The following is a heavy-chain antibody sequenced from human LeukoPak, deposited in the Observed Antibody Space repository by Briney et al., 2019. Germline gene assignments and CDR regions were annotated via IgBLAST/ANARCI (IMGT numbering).Heavy chain of an antibody. CDR2: IYHSGST. CDR1: GYSISSGYY. CDR3: ARGQQWLGGYFDY. D-gene: IGHD6-19*01. V-gene: IGHV4-38-2*02. Sequence: PSETLSLTCTVSGYSISSGYYWGWIRQPPGKGLEWIGSIYHSGSTYYNPSLKSRVTISVDTSKNQFSLKLSSVTAADTAVYYCARGQQWLGGYFDYWGQGTLVTVSS. J-gene: IGHJ4*02.